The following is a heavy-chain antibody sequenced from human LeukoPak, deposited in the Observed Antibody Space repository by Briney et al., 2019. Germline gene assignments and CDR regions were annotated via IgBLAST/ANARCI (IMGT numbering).Heavy chain of an antibody. J-gene: IGHJ5*02. CDR2: INSDASSI. CDR1: GFTFSTYW. V-gene: IGHV3-74*01. Sequence: GGSLRLSCAASGFTFSTYWMHWVRQAPGKGLVWVSRINSDASSITYADSVKGRFTISRDNARTSLYLQMNSLRVEDTGVYYCARGDPHADLWGQGTLVTVSS. CDR3: ARGDPHADL.